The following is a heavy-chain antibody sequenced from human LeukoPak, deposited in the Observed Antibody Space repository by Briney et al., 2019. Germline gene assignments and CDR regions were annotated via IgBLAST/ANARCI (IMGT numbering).Heavy chain of an antibody. Sequence: GGSLRLSCTASGFTFSSYAMNWVRQMPGKGLEWMGIIYPGDSDTRYSPSFQGQVTISADKSISTAYLQWSSLKASDTAMYYCAQGSGSYPKWFDPWGQGTLVTVSS. D-gene: IGHD3-10*01. CDR2: IYPGDSDT. V-gene: IGHV5-51*01. CDR1: GFTFSSYA. CDR3: AQGSGSYPKWFDP. J-gene: IGHJ5*02.